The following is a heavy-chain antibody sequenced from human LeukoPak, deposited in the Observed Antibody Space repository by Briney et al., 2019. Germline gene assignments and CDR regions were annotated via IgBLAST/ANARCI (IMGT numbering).Heavy chain of an antibody. V-gene: IGHV1-24*01. J-gene: IGHJ4*02. D-gene: IGHD1-26*01. CDR2: FDPEDGET. CDR3: ATGPAWEGAPGDY. Sequence: ASVKVSCKVSGYTLTDLSMHWVRQAPGKGLEWMGGFDPEDGETIYAQKFQGRVTMTEDTSTDTAYMELSSLRSEDTAVYYCATGPAWEGAPGDYWGQGTLVTVSS. CDR1: GYTLTDLS.